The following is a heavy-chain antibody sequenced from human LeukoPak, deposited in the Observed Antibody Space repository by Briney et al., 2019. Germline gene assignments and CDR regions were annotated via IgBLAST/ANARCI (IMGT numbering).Heavy chain of an antibody. CDR1: GFSLTTRGMC. D-gene: IGHD3-22*01. J-gene: IGHJ4*02. CDR2: IDWDDDK. Sequence: SGPALVKPTQPLTLTCTFSGFSLTTRGMCVSWIRQPPGKALEWLARIDWDDDKYYTTSLKTRLTISKDTSNNQVVLTMTNMDPVDTATYYCARLPQYYYDSSDEGNWGQGTLVTVSS. V-gene: IGHV2-70*11. CDR3: ARLPQYYYDSSDEGN.